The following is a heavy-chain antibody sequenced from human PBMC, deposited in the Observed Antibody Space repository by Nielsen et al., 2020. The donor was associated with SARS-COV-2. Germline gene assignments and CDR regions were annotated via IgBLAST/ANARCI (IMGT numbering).Heavy chain of an antibody. V-gene: IGHV3-23*01. D-gene: IGHD2-2*01. Sequence: GESLKISCAASGFTFNTYAMSWIRQAPGKGLEWISAISGSGTNSFYADSVKGRFTISRDNSNHTLYLQLTNLRAEDTAVYYCANDFGDCGSSTCRPKWGQGSRITVSS. CDR3: ANDFGDCGSSTCRPK. CDR1: GFTFNTYA. J-gene: IGHJ4*02. CDR2: ISGSGTNS.